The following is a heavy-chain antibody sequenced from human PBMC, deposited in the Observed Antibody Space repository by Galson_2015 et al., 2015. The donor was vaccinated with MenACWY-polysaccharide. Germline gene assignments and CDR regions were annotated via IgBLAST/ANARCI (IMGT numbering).Heavy chain of an antibody. Sequence: SLRLSCAASGFTFSSYWMHWVRHVPGKGLVWVSRISSDGSSTSYADSVKGRFTISRDNAKNTLHLQMNSLRVEDTAVYYCARVLGGYSNDWHHPYYFDYWGQGTLVTVSS. CDR1: GFTFSSYW. CDR2: ISSDGSST. J-gene: IGHJ4*02. D-gene: IGHD6-13*01. V-gene: IGHV3-74*01. CDR3: ARVLGGYSNDWHHPYYFDY.